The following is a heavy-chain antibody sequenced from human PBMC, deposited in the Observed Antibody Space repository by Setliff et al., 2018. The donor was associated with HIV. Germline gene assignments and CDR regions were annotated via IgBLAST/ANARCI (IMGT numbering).Heavy chain of an antibody. V-gene: IGHV4-61*05. CDR2: IYYSGNT. Sequence: ASETLSLTCTVSGGSITGSPYFWSWIRQSPGKGLEWIGNIYYSGNTNYNPSFKSRVTISVDTSKNQFSLRVNSVTAADTAVYYCARSLVPSGYYYGRHAFDIWGQGTKVTVSS. CDR1: GGSITGSPYF. J-gene: IGHJ3*02. D-gene: IGHD3-22*01. CDR3: ARSLVPSGYYYGRHAFDI.